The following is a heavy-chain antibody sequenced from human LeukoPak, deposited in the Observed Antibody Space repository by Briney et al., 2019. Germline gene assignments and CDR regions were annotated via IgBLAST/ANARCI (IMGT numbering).Heavy chain of an antibody. CDR3: ARAVTMVRGVHVRGYYYYMDV. Sequence: ASVKVSCKASGYTFTGYYMHWVRQAPGQGLEWMGWINPNSGGTNYAQKFQGRVTMTRDTSISTAYMELSRLRSDDTAVYYCARAVTMVRGVHVRGYYYYMDVWGKGTTVTVSS. D-gene: IGHD3-10*01. CDR2: INPNSGGT. CDR1: GYTFTGYY. J-gene: IGHJ6*03. V-gene: IGHV1-2*02.